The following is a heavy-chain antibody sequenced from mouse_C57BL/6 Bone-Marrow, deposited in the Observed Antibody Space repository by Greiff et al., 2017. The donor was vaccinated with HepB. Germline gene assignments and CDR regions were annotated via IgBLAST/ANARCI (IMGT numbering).Heavy chain of an antibody. CDR3: ARSGGGNWYFDV. V-gene: IGHV7-3*01. J-gene: IGHJ1*03. CDR1: GFTFTDYY. CDR2: IRNKANGYTT. Sequence: EVNVVESGGGLVQPGGSLSLSCAASGFTFTDYYMSWVRQPPGKALEWLGFIRNKANGYTTEYSASVKGRFTISRDNSQSILYLQMNALRAEDSATYYCARSGGGNWYFDVWGTGTTVTISS.